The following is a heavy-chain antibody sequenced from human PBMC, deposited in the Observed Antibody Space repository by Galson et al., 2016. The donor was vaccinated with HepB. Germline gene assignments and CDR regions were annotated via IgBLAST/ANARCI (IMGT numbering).Heavy chain of an antibody. J-gene: IGHJ4*02. V-gene: IGHV3-30-3*01. Sequence: SLRLSCAASGFTFSNYAMHWVRQAPGKGLEWVAIVSYDGSNKYYADSVKGRFTISRDNSKNTHYLQMNSLRAEDTAVYYCARDRVPYYDRSGWGKHFDYWGQGTLVTVSS. D-gene: IGHD3-22*01. CDR3: ARDRVPYYDRSGWGKHFDY. CDR1: GFTFSNYA. CDR2: VSYDGSNK.